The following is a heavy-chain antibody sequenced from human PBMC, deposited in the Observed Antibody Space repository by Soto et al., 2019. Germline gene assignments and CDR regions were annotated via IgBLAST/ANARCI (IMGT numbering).Heavy chain of an antibody. D-gene: IGHD3-22*01. CDR1: GFTFSSYS. J-gene: IGHJ3*02. V-gene: IGHV3-21*01. Sequence: GGSLRLSCAASGFTFSSYSMNWVRQAPGRGLEWVSSISSSSSYIYYADSVKGRFTISRDNAKNSLYLQMNSLRAEDTAVYYCERDLYYYDSSGYKDIWGQGTMVTV. CDR2: ISSSSSYI. CDR3: ERDLYYYDSSGYKDI.